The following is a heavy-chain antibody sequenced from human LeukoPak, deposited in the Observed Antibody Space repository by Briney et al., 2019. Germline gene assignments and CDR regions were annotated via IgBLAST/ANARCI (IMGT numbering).Heavy chain of an antibody. CDR2: IYHSGST. Sequence: PSETLSLTCTVSGYSISSGYYWGWIRQPPGKGLEWIGSIYHSGSTYYNPSLKSRVTISVDTSKNQFSLKLSSVTAADTAVYYCARVFQGVVTTIPSFPAFDPWGQGTLVTVSS. CDR1: GYSISSGYY. V-gene: IGHV4-38-2*02. D-gene: IGHD2-21*02. CDR3: ARVFQGVVTTIPSFPAFDP. J-gene: IGHJ5*02.